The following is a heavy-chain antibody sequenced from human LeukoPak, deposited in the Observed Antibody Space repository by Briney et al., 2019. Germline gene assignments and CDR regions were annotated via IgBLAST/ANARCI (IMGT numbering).Heavy chain of an antibody. CDR2: ISGSGTGGRT. D-gene: IGHD1-26*01. V-gene: IGHV3-23*01. J-gene: IGHJ4*02. Sequence: SCKASGYTFSSYGMSWVRQAPGKGLEWVSGISGSGTGGRTYYADSVKGRFTISRDNSKNTLYLQMNSLRAEDTAVYYCAKAGSIRFDYWGQGTLVTVSS. CDR3: AKAGSIRFDY. CDR1: GYTFSSYG.